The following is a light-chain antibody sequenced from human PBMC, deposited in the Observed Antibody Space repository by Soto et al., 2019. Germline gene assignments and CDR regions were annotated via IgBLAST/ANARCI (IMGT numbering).Light chain of an antibody. CDR3: QAYDYSLNDSV. Sequence: QCVLRHPPSASWAPGQRVTISCTGNSSNLGAGYDVHWYQQLPGAAPKLVIFGNRNRPSGVPERFSGSKSGTSASLAITGLQAEDEADYYCQAYDYSLNDSVFGGGTKVTVL. CDR2: GNR. CDR1: SSNLGAGYD. V-gene: IGLV1-40*01. J-gene: IGLJ3*02.